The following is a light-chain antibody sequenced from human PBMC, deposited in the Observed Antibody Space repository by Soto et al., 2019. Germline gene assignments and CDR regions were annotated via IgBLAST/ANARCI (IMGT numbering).Light chain of an antibody. CDR2: TAS. J-gene: IGKJ1*01. V-gene: IGKV1-39*01. Sequence: DIHMTQSPSSLSASVGYIFTITCRASQSISSYLNWYQQKKGKAPNLLIYTASSLQSGVPSRLSGSGYGTDLTITISSMQPEDFETYLCQQSFSIPRTFGQGTKVDIK. CDR3: QQSFSIPRT. CDR1: QSISSY.